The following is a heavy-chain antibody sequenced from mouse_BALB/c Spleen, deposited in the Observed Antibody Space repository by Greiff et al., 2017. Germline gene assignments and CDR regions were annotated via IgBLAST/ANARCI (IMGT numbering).Heavy chain of an antibody. D-gene: IGHD2-14*01. CDR3: ARLRYDAWFAY. CDR1: GYSITSDYA. Sequence: EVHLVESGPGLVKPSQSLSLTCTVTGYSITSDYAWNWIRQFPGNKLEWMGYISYSGSTSYNPSLKSRISITRDTSKNQFFLQLNSVTTEDTATYYCARLRYDAWFAYWGQGTLVTVSA. J-gene: IGHJ3*01. CDR2: ISYSGST. V-gene: IGHV3-2*02.